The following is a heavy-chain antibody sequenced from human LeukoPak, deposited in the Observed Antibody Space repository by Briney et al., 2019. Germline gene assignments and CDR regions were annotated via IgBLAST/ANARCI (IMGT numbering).Heavy chain of an antibody. V-gene: IGHV4-39*07. Sequence: PSETLSLTCTVSGGSISSSSYYWGWIRQPPGKGLEWIASIYYSGSSYYNPSLKSRVTMSVDTSKNQFSLKLSSVTAADTAVYYCVRLDYSNFFDYWGQGSLVTVSS. CDR3: VRLDYSNFFDY. J-gene: IGHJ4*02. CDR1: GGSISSSSYY. D-gene: IGHD4-11*01. CDR2: IYYSGSS.